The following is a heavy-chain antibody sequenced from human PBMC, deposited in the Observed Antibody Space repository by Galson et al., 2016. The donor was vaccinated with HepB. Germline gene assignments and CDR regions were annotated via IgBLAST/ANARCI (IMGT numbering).Heavy chain of an antibody. J-gene: IGHJ5*02. CDR3: ARDPGPRDYSNWFDP. CDR1: GGSIRSGGYS. Sequence: TLSLTCTVSGGSIRSGGYSWTWIRQHPVKGLEWIGYIYYSGRTYYNPSLKSRVTISVDTSKNQFSLELSSVTAADTAVYYCARDPGPRDYSNWFDPWGQGTLVTVSS. D-gene: IGHD4-11*01. V-gene: IGHV4-31*03. CDR2: IYYSGRT.